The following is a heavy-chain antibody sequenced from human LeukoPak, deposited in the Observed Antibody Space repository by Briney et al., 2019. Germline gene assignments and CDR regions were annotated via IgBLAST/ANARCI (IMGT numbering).Heavy chain of an antibody. Sequence: GGSLRLSCAASGFTFSSYAMNWVRQAPGKGLEWVSAISGSGGSTYYADSVKGRFTISRDNSQNTLYLHMNSLRAEDTAVYYCAKDQTAAVGQLDYWGQGTVVTVSS. CDR2: ISGSGGST. CDR3: AKDQTAAVGQLDY. J-gene: IGHJ4*02. CDR1: GFTFSSYA. V-gene: IGHV3-23*01. D-gene: IGHD6-13*01.